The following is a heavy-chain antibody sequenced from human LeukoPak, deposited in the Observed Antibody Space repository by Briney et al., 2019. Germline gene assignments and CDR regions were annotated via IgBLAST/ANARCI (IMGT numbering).Heavy chain of an antibody. J-gene: IGHJ5*02. D-gene: IGHD3-3*01. CDR3: ARGSWGSGYNWFDP. CDR1: GYTFTNYD. CDR2: MNPNSGNT. Sequence: ASVTVSCKASGYTFTNYDINWVRQAPGQGLEWMGWMNPNSGNTGYAQKFQGRVTMTRNTSISTAYMELSSLRSEDTAVYYCARGSWGSGYNWFDPWGQGTLVTVSS. V-gene: IGHV1-8*01.